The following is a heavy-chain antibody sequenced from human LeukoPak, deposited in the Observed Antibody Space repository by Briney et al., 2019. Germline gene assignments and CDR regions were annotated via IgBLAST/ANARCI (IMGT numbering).Heavy chain of an antibody. CDR1: GYTFTGYY. Sequence: ASVKVSCKASGYTFTGYYMHWVRQAPGQGLEWMGWINPNSGGTNYAQKFQGRVTMTRDTSISTAYMELSRLRSDGTAVYYCARDLINYGSGSYFNLLGNYWGQGTLVTVSS. V-gene: IGHV1-2*02. CDR2: INPNSGGT. CDR3: ARDLINYGSGSYFNLLGNY. D-gene: IGHD3-10*01. J-gene: IGHJ4*02.